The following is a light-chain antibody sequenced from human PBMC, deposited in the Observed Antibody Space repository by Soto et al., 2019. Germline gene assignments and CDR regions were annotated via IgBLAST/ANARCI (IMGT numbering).Light chain of an antibody. CDR1: QDIAGY. CDR2: GAS. CDR3: QQAYSFPIT. V-gene: IGKV1D-12*01. Sequence: DIQVTQSPSSVSASVGDRVTITXXASQDIAGYLAWYQHKPGRTPELLIHGASRLQSGVPARFSGSGSGTDFTLSINSLQPEDFATYYCQQAYSFPITFGQGTRLEIK. J-gene: IGKJ5*01.